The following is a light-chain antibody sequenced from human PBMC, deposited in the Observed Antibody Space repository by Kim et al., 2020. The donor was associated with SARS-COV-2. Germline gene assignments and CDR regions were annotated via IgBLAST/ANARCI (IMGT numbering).Light chain of an antibody. CDR3: QQYDTTPWT. J-gene: IGKJ1*01. CDR2: WAS. V-gene: IGKV4-1*01. Sequence: DIVMTQFPDSLAVSLGERATINCKSSQSLLYSSNNRNYLAWYQQKSGQPPKLLIYWASTRKSGVPDRCSGSGSGTDFTLTISSLQAGDVAVYYCQQYDTTPWTFGQGTKVDIK. CDR1: QSLLYSSNNRNY.